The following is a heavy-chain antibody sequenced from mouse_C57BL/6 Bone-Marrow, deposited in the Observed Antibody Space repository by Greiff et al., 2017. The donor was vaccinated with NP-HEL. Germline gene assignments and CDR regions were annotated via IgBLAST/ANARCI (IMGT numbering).Heavy chain of an antibody. CDR3: ARRNYYGSSRDY. Sequence: QVQLQQSGAELVKPGASVKLSCKASGYTFTSYWMHWVKQRPGQGLEWIGMIHPNSGSTNYNEKFKSKATLTVDKSSSTAYMQLSSLTSEDSAVYYCARRNYYGSSRDYWGQGTTLTVSS. D-gene: IGHD1-1*01. CDR2: IHPNSGST. V-gene: IGHV1-64*01. CDR1: GYTFTSYW. J-gene: IGHJ2*01.